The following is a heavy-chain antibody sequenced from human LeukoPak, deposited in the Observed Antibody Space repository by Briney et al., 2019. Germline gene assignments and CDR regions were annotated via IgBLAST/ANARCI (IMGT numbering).Heavy chain of an antibody. J-gene: IGHJ4*02. Sequence: GGSLRLSCAASGFTFSSYSMNWVRQAPGKGLKWVSYISSSSSTIYYADSVKGRFTISRDNTKNSLYLQMNSLRAEDTAVYYCARGGDNYYDSSGYYYAPDYWGQGTLVTVSS. D-gene: IGHD3-22*01. V-gene: IGHV3-48*04. CDR2: ISSSSSTI. CDR3: ARGGDNYYDSSGYYYAPDY. CDR1: GFTFSSYS.